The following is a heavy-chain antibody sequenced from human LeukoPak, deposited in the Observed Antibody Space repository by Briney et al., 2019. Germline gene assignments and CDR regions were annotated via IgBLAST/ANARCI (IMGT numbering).Heavy chain of an antibody. J-gene: IGHJ4*02. D-gene: IGHD1-26*01. Sequence: QPGGTLTLSCAASGFIFNDFDMHRLGTAPGMGLEWMTILSSDKSNKYYAVSGRVSFTIYRANCKDTMYLQMISLRAADTDVCSCARDPIAGGYWGQGTLVTVSS. V-gene: IGHV3-33*01. CDR2: LSSDKSNK. CDR1: GFIFNDFD. CDR3: ARDPIAGGY.